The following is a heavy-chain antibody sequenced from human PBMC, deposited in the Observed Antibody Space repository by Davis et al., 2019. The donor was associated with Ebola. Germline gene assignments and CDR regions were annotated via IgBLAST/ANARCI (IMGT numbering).Heavy chain of an antibody. J-gene: IGHJ4*02. Sequence: GGSLRLSCETGGFAFSDYYMRWIRQTPGKGLEWISSISGSSTSTYYADSVKGRFTISRDNVQKSLFLQMNSLRVEDTAVYFCTWRGDSREFDYWGQGTVVTVSS. V-gene: IGHV3-11*01. D-gene: IGHD3-22*01. CDR1: GFAFSDYY. CDR2: ISGSSTST. CDR3: TWRGDSREFDY.